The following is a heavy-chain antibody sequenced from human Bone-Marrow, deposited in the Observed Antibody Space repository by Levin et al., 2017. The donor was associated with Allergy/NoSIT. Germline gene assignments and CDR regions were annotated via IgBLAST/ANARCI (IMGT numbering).Heavy chain of an antibody. CDR1: GFTFSSYA. CDR3: ANDILDEGYSSSSDHYYYYGMDV. Sequence: GESLKISCAASGFTFSSYAMSWVRQAPGKGLEWVSAISGSGGSTYYADSVKGRFTISRDNSKNTLYLQMNSLRAEDTAVYYCANDILDEGYSSSSDHYYYYGMDVWGQGTTVTVSS. CDR2: ISGSGGST. V-gene: IGHV3-23*01. D-gene: IGHD6-6*01. J-gene: IGHJ6*02.